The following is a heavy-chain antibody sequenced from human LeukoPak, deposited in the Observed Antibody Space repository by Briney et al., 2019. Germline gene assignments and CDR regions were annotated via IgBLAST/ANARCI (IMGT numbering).Heavy chain of an antibody. D-gene: IGHD6-19*01. J-gene: IGHJ1*01. CDR3: ASFLSGWSPAEYFQH. Sequence: PSETLSLTCAVYGGSFSGYYWSWIRQPPGKGLEWIGEINHSGSTNYNPSLKSRVTISVDTSKNQFSLKLSSVTAADTAVYYCASFLSGWSPAEYFQHWGQGTLVTVSS. CDR2: INHSGST. CDR1: GGSFSGYY. V-gene: IGHV4-34*01.